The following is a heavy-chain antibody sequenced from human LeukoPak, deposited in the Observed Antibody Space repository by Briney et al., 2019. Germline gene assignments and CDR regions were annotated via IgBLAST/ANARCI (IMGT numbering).Heavy chain of an antibody. J-gene: IGHJ4*02. CDR3: ARSADDYLGVYEY. CDR1: GFTFSSYG. CDR2: VTTSGRYI. Sequence: PGGSLRLSCAASGFTFSSYGMHWVRQAPGKGLEWVSSVTTSGRYIYYADSMKGRFTISRDNAQNSLYLEMNSLRAEDTAVYYCARSADDYLGVYEYWGQGTLVTVSS. V-gene: IGHV3-21*01. D-gene: IGHD4-11*01.